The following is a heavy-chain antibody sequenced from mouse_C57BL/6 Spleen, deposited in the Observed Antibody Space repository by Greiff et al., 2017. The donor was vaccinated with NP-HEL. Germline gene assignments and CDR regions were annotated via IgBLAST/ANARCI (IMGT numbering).Heavy chain of an antibody. V-gene: IGHV1-81*01. J-gene: IGHJ1*03. CDR2: IYPRSGNT. Sequence: QVQLQQSGAELARPGASVKLSCKASGYTFTSYGISWVKQRTGQGLEWIGEIYPRSGNTYYNEKFKGKATLTADKSSSTAYMELRSLTSEDSAVYFCARSDTTVVAPFDVWGTGTTVTVSS. CDR3: ARSDTTVVAPFDV. D-gene: IGHD1-1*01. CDR1: GYTFTSYG.